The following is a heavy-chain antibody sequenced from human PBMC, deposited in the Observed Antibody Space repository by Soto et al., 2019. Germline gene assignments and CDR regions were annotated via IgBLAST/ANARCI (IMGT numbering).Heavy chain of an antibody. D-gene: IGHD6-6*01. J-gene: IGHJ3*02. V-gene: IGHV4-31*03. CDR3: ARMSIPGRLWAFDI. CDR2: IYYSGTT. Sequence: QVQLQESGPGLVKASQTLSLTCTVSGGSINSGGYYWSWIRQHPGKGLEWIGYIYYSGTTYYNPSLKSRLIMSIDTSKTLFFLMLSSVTAADTAVYSCARMSIPGRLWAFDIWGQGTMVTVSS. CDR1: GGSINSGGYY.